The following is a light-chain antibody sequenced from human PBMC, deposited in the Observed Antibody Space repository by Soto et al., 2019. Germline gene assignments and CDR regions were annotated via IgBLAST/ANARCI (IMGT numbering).Light chain of an antibody. J-gene: IGKJ1*01. V-gene: IGKV1-5*01. Sequence: DIQMTQSPSTLSASVGDTVTITCRASQTISRWLAWYQQKPGKAPRLLIYTASTLESGVPSRLSASGSGTEFTLTISSLHPDDFATYYCQEYNTYWTFGQGTKVDIK. CDR1: QTISRW. CDR2: TAS. CDR3: QEYNTYWT.